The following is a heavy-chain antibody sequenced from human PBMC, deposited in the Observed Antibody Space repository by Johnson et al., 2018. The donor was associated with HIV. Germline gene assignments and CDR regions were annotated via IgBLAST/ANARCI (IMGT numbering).Heavy chain of an antibody. D-gene: IGHD1-26*01. CDR1: GFTFSSYA. Sequence: MLLVESGGGVVQPGGSLRLSCAASGFTFSSYAMHWVRQAPGKGLEYVSAISSNGGSTYYANSVKGRFTISRDNSKNTLYLQMGSLRAEDMAVYYCARGGGLLDAFDIWGQGTMVTVSS. V-gene: IGHV3-64*01. CDR3: ARGGGLLDAFDI. CDR2: ISSNGGST. J-gene: IGHJ3*02.